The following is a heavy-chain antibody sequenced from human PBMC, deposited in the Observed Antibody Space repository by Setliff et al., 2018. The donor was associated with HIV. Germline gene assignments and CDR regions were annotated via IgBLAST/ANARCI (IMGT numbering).Heavy chain of an antibody. CDR3: AAASSWDPLLDY. V-gene: IGHV4-34*01. J-gene: IGHJ4*02. D-gene: IGHD6-13*01. CDR1: GGSFSGYY. Sequence: SETLSLTCAVYGGSFSGYYWSWIRQPPGKGLEWIGEINHSGSTNYNPSLKSRVTISVDPSMDQFSLKLNSVTAADTAVYYCAAASSWDPLLDYWGQGTLVTVSS. CDR2: INHSGST.